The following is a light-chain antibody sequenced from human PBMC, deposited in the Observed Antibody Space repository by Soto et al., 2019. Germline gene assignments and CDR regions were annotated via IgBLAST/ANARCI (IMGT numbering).Light chain of an antibody. V-gene: IGLV1-44*01. Sequence: QPVLTQPPSASGTPGQRVTISCSGSSSNIGSNTVNWYQQLPGTAPKLLIYRHNQRPSGVPDRFSGSKSGTSASLAISGLQSQDEADYYCAASDDSLNGVIFGGGTKLTVL. CDR3: AASDDSLNGVI. J-gene: IGLJ2*01. CDR1: SSNIGSNT. CDR2: RHN.